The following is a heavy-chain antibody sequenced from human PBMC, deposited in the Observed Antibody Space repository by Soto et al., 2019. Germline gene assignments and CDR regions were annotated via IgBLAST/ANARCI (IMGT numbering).Heavy chain of an antibody. CDR2: IWYDGSNK. J-gene: IGHJ5*02. D-gene: IGHD6-13*01. CDR3: AREKQQLENNWFDP. V-gene: IGHV3-33*01. CDR1: GFTFSSYG. Sequence: GGSLRLSCAASGFTFSSYGMHWVRQAPGKGLEWVAVIWYDGSNKYYADSVKGRFTISRDNSKNTLYLQMNSLRAEDTAVYYCAREKQQLENNWFDPWGQGTLVTVSS.